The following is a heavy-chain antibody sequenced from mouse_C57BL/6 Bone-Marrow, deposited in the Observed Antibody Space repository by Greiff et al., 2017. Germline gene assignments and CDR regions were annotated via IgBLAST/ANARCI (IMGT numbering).Heavy chain of an antibody. J-gene: IGHJ4*01. Sequence: EVHLVESGGGLVKPGGSLKLSCAASGFTFSSYAMSWVRQTPEKRLEWVATISDGGSYTYYPDNVKGRFTISRDNAKNNLYLQMSHLKSEDTAMYYCAREGITTVVAPYYYAMDYWGQGTSVTVSS. D-gene: IGHD1-1*01. CDR1: GFTFSSYA. CDR3: AREGITTVVAPYYYAMDY. CDR2: ISDGGSYT. V-gene: IGHV5-4*01.